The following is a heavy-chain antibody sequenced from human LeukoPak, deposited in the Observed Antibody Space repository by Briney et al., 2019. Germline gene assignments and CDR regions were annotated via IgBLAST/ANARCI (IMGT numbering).Heavy chain of an antibody. J-gene: IGHJ3*02. D-gene: IGHD4/OR15-4a*01. CDR1: GGSISSYY. CDR2: IYYSGST. V-gene: IGHV4-59*01. CDR3: ARVAKDAFDI. Sequence: SETLSLTCTVSGGSISSYYWSWIRQPPGKGLEWIGYIYYSGSTNYNPSLKSRVAISVDTSKNQFSLKLSSVTAADTAVYYCARVAKDAFDIWGQGTMVTVSS.